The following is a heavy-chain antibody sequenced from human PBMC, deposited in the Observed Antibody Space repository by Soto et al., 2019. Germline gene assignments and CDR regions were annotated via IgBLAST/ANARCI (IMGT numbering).Heavy chain of an antibody. D-gene: IGHD6-19*01. Sequence: SDTLSLTCTVSGGSINSGRYYWTWIRKHPGKGLEWVGYISYSGSTYYNPSLKSRISMSSDTSKNQFSLKLNSVTAADTAVYYCARANYGQWLDFWGQGTLVTVS. V-gene: IGHV4-31*03. CDR3: ARANYGQWLDF. J-gene: IGHJ4*02. CDR1: GGSINSGRYY. CDR2: ISYSGST.